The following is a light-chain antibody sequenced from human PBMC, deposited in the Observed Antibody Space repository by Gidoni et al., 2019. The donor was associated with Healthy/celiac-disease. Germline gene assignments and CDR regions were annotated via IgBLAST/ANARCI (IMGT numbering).Light chain of an antibody. CDR3: QQRSNWPPGIT. V-gene: IGKV3-11*01. CDR1: QSVSSY. Sequence: IVLTQSPATLSLSPGERATLSCSASQSVSSYLAWYQQKPGQAPRLLIYDASNRATGIPARFSGSGSGTDFTLTISSIEPEDFAVYYCQQRSNWPPGITFXQXTRLEIK. J-gene: IGKJ5*01. CDR2: DAS.